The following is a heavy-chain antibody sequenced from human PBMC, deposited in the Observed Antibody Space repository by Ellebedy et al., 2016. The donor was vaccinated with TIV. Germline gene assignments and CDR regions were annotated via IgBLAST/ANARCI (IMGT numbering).Heavy chain of an antibody. Sequence: AASVKVSCKASGYTFTDYYLHWVRQAPGQGLEWMGWLNPNSGDTNYAQKFQGRVTMTRDTSISTAYMELSRLISDDTAVYYCARGLGGTVTTGADYWGQGTLVTVSS. CDR2: LNPNSGDT. V-gene: IGHV1-2*02. CDR1: GYTFTDYY. J-gene: IGHJ4*02. CDR3: ARGLGGTVTTGADY. D-gene: IGHD4-17*01.